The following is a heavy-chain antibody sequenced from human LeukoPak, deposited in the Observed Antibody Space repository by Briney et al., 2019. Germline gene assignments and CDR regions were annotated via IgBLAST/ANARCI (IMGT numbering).Heavy chain of an antibody. CDR3: ARHGRSTATTYNWFDP. CDR2: IGPSDSYT. D-gene: IGHD1-1*01. V-gene: IGHV5-10-1*01. J-gene: IGHJ5*02. Sequence: GESLKISCKDSRYSFTNYWISWVRQMPGKGLEWMGNIGPSDSYTNYSPSFQGHVTISVDKSISTAYLQWSSLKASDTAMYYCARHGRSTATTYNWFDPWGQGTLVTVSS. CDR1: RYSFTNYW.